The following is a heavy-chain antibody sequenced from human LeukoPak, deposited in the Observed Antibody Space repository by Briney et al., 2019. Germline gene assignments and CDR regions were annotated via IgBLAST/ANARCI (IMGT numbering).Heavy chain of an antibody. CDR3: ARAVSRYCTSTSCYGDWFDP. Sequence: PSETLSLTCTVSGYSISSGYYWGWIRQPPGKGLEWIGNIYHSGSTYYNPSLKSRVTISVDTSKNQFSLKLSSVTAADTAVYYCARAVSRYCTSTSCYGDWFDPWGQGTLVTVSS. J-gene: IGHJ5*02. CDR1: GYSISSGYY. D-gene: IGHD2-2*01. V-gene: IGHV4-38-2*02. CDR2: IYHSGST.